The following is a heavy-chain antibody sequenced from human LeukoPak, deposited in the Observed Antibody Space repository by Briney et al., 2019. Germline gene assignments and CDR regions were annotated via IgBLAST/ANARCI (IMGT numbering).Heavy chain of an antibody. Sequence: GGSLRLSCAASAFTFSSYAMNWVRQAPRKGLEWVSSISGNSAGTYYADSVRGRFTISRDNSKNTLYLQMNALRAEDTALYYCAKGSYTSTTPRSFDYWGQGTLVTVSS. CDR1: AFTFSSYA. CDR3: AKGSYTSTTPRSFDY. D-gene: IGHD2/OR15-2a*01. V-gene: IGHV3-23*01. CDR2: ISGNSAGT. J-gene: IGHJ4*02.